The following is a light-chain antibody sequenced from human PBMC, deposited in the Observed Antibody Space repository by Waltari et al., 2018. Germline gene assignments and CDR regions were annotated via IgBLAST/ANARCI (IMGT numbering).Light chain of an antibody. J-gene: IGKJ4*01. Sequence: DIQMTQSPSSLSASVGDRVTITCRASQSISSYLNWYQQKPGKAPKLLIYAASSLQSGVPSRFSGSGSGTDFTLTISSLQPEDFATYYCQQSYSIGDLTFGGGTKVEIK. CDR3: QQSYSIGDLT. CDR2: AAS. CDR1: QSISSY. V-gene: IGKV1-39*01.